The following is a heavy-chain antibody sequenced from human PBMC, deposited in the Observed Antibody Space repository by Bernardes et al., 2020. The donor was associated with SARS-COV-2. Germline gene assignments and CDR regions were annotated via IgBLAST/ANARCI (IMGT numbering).Heavy chain of an antibody. CDR2: IRSKPKGYAT. Sequence: GGSLRLSCAASGFNFSGSAIQWVRQPSGKGLEWIGRIRSKPKGYATTYAASLKVRFVISRDDSRNTAYLQIHSLKIEDTAVYYCTGAYLYWDQGTLVSVAS. J-gene: IGHJ4*02. D-gene: IGHD1-26*01. CDR3: TGAYLY. CDR1: GFNFSGSA. V-gene: IGHV3-73*01.